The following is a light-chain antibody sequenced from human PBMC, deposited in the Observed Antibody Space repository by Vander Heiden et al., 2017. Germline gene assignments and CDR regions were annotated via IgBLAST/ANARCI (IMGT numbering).Light chain of an antibody. CDR2: AAS. Sequence: DIQMTQSPSSLSASVGDRVTITCRASQSISNYLNWYQQTPGKAPKLLIYAASNLQSGVPSRFSGSGSGTDFTLTISSLQPEDFATYYCQQTYSTLWTFGQGTKVEI. CDR3: QQTYSTLWT. V-gene: IGKV1-39*01. J-gene: IGKJ1*01. CDR1: QSISNY.